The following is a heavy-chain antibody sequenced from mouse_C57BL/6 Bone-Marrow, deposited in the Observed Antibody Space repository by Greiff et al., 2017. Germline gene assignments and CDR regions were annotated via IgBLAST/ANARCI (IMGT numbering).Heavy chain of an antibody. CDR3: ARGYDYDYAMDY. V-gene: IGHV1-39*01. CDR2: INPNYGTT. CDR1: GYSFTDYN. Sequence: EVKLVESGPELVKPGASVKISCKASGYSFTDYNMNWVKQSNGKSLEWIGVINPNYGTTSYNQKFKGKATLTVDQSASTAYMQLNSLTSEDSAVYYCARGYDYDYAMDYWGQGTSVTVSS. D-gene: IGHD2-4*01. J-gene: IGHJ4*01.